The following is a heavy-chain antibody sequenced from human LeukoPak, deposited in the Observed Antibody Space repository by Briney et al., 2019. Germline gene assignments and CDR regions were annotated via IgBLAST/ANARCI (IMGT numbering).Heavy chain of an antibody. CDR3: TTAKARSLLWFGDRAFDY. Sequence: PGGSLRLSCAASGFTFSSYAMSWVRQAPGKGLEWVSAISGSGGSTYYADSVKGRFTISRDNSKNTLYLQMNSLKTEDTAVYYCTTAKARSLLWFGDRAFDYWGQGTLVTVSS. J-gene: IGHJ4*02. CDR1: GFTFSSYA. CDR2: ISGSGGST. D-gene: IGHD3-10*01. V-gene: IGHV3-23*01.